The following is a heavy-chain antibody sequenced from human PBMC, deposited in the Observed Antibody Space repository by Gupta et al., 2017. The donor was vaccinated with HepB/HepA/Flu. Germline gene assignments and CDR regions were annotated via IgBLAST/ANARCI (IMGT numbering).Heavy chain of an antibody. V-gene: IGHV4-39*01. CDR3: ARQSDRDRDDVWKDYMDV. Sequence: QLQLQESGPGLAKPSETLSLTCTVSGCSINSTSYYWGWIRQPPGKGLEWIGSIYYSGSTYYNPSLKSRVIIYVDKPKNQFSRKLSSVTAADTAVYYCARQSDRDRDDVWKDYMDVWGKGTTVTVSS. J-gene: IGHJ6*03. CDR1: GCSINSTSYY. CDR2: IYYSGST. D-gene: IGHD3-3*01.